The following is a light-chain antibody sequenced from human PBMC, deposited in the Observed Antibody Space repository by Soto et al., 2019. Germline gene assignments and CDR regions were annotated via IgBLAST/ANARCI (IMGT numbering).Light chain of an antibody. Sequence: QSVLTQQPSAYGTPGQRVTISCSGSSSNIGSNYVYWYQQLPGTAPKLLIYRNNQRPSGVPDRFSGSKSGTSASLAISGLRSEDEADYYCAAWDDSLSGPVFGGGTKLTVL. V-gene: IGLV1-47*01. CDR2: RNN. CDR3: AAWDDSLSGPV. CDR1: SSNIGSNY. J-gene: IGLJ3*02.